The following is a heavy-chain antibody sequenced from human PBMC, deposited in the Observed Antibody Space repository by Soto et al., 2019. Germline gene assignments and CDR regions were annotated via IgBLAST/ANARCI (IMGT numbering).Heavy chain of an antibody. CDR3: ARGNPITIFGVLTKLMDV. D-gene: IGHD3-3*01. CDR2: MNPNSGNT. CDR1: GYTFTSYD. J-gene: IGHJ6*02. V-gene: IGHV1-8*01. Sequence: ASVKVSCKASGYTFTSYDINWVRQATGQGLEWMGWMNPNSGNTGYAQKFQGRVTMTRNTSISTAYMELSSLRSEDTAVYYCARGNPITIFGVLTKLMDVSSQRTTDPVS.